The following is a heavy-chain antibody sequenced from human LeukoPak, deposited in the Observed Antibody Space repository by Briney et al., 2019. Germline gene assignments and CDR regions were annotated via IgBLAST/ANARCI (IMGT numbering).Heavy chain of an antibody. CDR2: IKQDGSEK. D-gene: IGHD6-19*01. CDR1: GFTFSSTW. CDR3: ARDMYSSGWHDY. J-gene: IGHJ4*02. Sequence: PGGSLRLSCAASGFTFSSTWMSWVRQAPGKGLEWVANIKQDGSEKYYVDSVKGRFTISRDNAKNSLYLQMNSLRAEDTAVYYCARDMYSSGWHDYWGQGTLVTVSS. V-gene: IGHV3-7*01.